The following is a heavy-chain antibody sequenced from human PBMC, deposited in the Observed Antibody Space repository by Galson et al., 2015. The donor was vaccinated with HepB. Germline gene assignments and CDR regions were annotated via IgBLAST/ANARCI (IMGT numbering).Heavy chain of an antibody. V-gene: IGHV4-4*07. CDR2: IYTSGSA. CDR1: GGSISSYY. D-gene: IGHD3-10*01. Sequence: SETLSLTCTVSGGSISSYYWSWIRQPAGKGLEWIGRIYTSGSANYNPSLKSRVTMSVDTSKNQFSLKLSSVTAADTAVYYCARDSPLMVRGVISHNWYFDLWGRGTLVTVSS. CDR3: ARDSPLMVRGVISHNWYFDL. J-gene: IGHJ2*01.